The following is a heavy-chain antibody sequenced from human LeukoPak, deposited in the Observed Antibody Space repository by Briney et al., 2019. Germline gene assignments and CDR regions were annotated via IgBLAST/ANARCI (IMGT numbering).Heavy chain of an antibody. CDR1: GFSFSIYW. V-gene: IGHV3-7*01. D-gene: IGHD2-8*02. J-gene: IGHJ6*02. CDR3: ARAGGPHTVDV. CDR2: INQDGSET. Sequence: GGSLRLSCAASGFSFSIYWMSWVRQAPGKGLEWVANINQDGSETYYVDSVKGRLTISRDKAKNTLSLQMNSLRAEDTAVFYCARAGGPHTVDVWGQGTTVTVSS.